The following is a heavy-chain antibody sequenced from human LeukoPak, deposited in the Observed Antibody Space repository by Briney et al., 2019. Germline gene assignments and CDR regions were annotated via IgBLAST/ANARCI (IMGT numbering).Heavy chain of an antibody. CDR1: GYSFTSHW. V-gene: IGHV5-10-1*01. D-gene: IGHD3-9*01. CDR2: VDPSDSYT. J-gene: IGHJ4*02. CDR3: ARGDILTGYYWVY. Sequence: GESLQISFKGSGYSFTSHWISWVRPMPGKGLEWMGRVDPSDSYTNYSPSFQGHVTISADKSISTAYLRWNSLKASDTAMYYCARGDILTGYYWVYWGQGTLVTVSS.